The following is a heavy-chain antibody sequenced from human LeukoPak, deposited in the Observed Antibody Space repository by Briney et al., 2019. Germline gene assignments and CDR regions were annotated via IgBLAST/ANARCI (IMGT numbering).Heavy chain of an antibody. Sequence: SETLSLTCTVSGGSISSGDYYWRWIRQPPGKGLEWIGYIYYSGSTYYNPSLKSRVTISVDTSKNQFSLKLSSVTAADTAVYYCARYLVVPATPFDYWGQGTLVTVSS. CDR1: GGSISSGDYY. V-gene: IGHV4-30-4*08. CDR2: IYYSGST. CDR3: ARYLVVPATPFDY. D-gene: IGHD2-2*01. J-gene: IGHJ4*02.